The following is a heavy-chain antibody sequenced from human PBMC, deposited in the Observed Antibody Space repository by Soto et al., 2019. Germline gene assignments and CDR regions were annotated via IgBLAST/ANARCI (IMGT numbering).Heavy chain of an antibody. D-gene: IGHD4-17*01. J-gene: IGHJ4*02. V-gene: IGHV1-46*01. CDR3: AGGWRDYGDSRFDY. CDR2: ITPSGGST. Sequence: QVQLVQSGAEVKKPGASVKVSCKASGYTFTSYYMHWVRQAPGQGLEWMGIITPSGGSTSYAQKFRGGVSMTRDTSTSTVYMERSSLRSEDTAVYYCAGGWRDYGDSRFDYWGQGTLVTVAS. CDR1: GYTFTSYY.